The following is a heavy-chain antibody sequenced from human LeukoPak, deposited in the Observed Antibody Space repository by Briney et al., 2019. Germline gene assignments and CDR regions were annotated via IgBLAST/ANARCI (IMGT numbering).Heavy chain of an antibody. CDR2: IWYDGSYK. J-gene: IGHJ4*02. CDR1: GFTFSNYG. D-gene: IGHD1-26*01. Sequence: PGGSLRLSCAASGFTFSNYGMRWVRQAPGKGLEWVAVIWYDGSYKYYVDSVKGRFTISRDNSKNTLYLQMNSLGAEDTAVYYCAKPTMGSGSLLIDYSGQGTLVTVSS. V-gene: IGHV3-33*06. CDR3: AKPTMGSGSLLIDY.